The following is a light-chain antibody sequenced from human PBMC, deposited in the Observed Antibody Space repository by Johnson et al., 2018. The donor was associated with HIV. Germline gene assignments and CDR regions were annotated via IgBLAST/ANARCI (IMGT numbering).Light chain of an antibody. CDR2: DNN. V-gene: IGLV1-51*01. CDR1: SSNIGNNY. CDR3: GTWDSSLSAGV. J-gene: IGLJ1*01. Sequence: QSVLTQPPSVSAAPGQKVTISCSGSSSNIGNNYVSWYQQLPGTAPKLLIYDNNKRPSGIPDRFSGSTSGTSATLCITGLQTGDEADYYCGTWDSSLSAGVFGTGTKVTVL.